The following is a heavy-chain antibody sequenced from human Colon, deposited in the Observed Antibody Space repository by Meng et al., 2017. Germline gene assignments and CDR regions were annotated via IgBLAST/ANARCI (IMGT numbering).Heavy chain of an antibody. V-gene: IGHV4-4*07. Sequence: SETLSLTCTVSGGSISSYYWNWIRQPAGKGLEWIGRINTSGITKYNPSLRGRVTMSVDTSKDQFSLNLSSVTAADTAIYYCVRAGYDDGYVHYWGQGTLVTVSS. CDR2: INTSGIT. D-gene: IGHD5-18*01. CDR1: GGSISSYY. CDR3: VRAGYDDGYVHY. J-gene: IGHJ4*02.